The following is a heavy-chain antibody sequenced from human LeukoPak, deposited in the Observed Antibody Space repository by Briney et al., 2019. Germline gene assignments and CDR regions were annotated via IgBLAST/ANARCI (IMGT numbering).Heavy chain of an antibody. CDR1: GFTFSSYA. CDR2: IFGNGGST. Sequence: GGSLRLSCAASGFTFSSYAMNWVRQAPGKGLEWVSGIFGNGGSTNYADSVKGRFTISRDNSKNTLFLQLNSLRADDTAVYYCVKGGHGGLAGYYYLDVWGKGTTVTVSS. D-gene: IGHD3-10*01. CDR3: VKGGHGGLAGYYYLDV. V-gene: IGHV3-23*01. J-gene: IGHJ6*03.